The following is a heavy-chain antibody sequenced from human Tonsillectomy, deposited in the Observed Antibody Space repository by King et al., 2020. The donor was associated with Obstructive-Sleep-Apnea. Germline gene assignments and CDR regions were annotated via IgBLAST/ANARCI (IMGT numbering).Heavy chain of an antibody. D-gene: IGHD2-2*01. V-gene: IGHV3-48*04. CDR3: ARDAGITVVVPAAIDY. Sequence: VQLVESGGGLVQPGGSLRLSCAASGFTFSSYSMNWVRQAPGKGLEWVSYIIISSSTLYYADSVKGRFTISRDNSKNSLYLQMNSLRAEDTAVYYCARDAGITVVVPAAIDYWGQGTLVTVSS. CDR1: GFTFSSYS. CDR2: IIISSSTL. J-gene: IGHJ4*02.